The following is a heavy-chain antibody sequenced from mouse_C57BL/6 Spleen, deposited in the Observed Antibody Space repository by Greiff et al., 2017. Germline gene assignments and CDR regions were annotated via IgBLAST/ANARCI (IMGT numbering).Heavy chain of an antibody. J-gene: IGHJ2*01. CDR3: ARDRNYYGSSSFDY. D-gene: IGHD1-1*01. CDR1: GFTFSDYY. V-gene: IGHV5-16*01. Sequence: EVQLVESEGGLVQPGSSMKLSCTASGFTFSDYYMAWVRQVPEKGLEWVANINYDGSSTYYLDSLKSRFIISGDNAKNILYLQMSSLKSEDTATYYCARDRNYYGSSSFDYRGQGTTLTVSS. CDR2: INYDGSST.